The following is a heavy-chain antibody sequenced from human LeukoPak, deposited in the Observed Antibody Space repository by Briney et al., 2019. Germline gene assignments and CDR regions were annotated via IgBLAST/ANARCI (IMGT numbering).Heavy chain of an antibody. CDR2: TYPNDSDT. CDR3: ARHRGYNYGYSDY. Sequence: LGESLKISCKGSGYSFTNYWIGWVRQMPGKGLEWMGITYPNDSDTRYSPSFQGLVTISVDKSISTAYLQWSSLKASDTAMYYCARHRGYNYGYSDYWGQGTLVTVSS. V-gene: IGHV5-51*01. J-gene: IGHJ4*02. CDR1: GYSFTNYW. D-gene: IGHD5-18*01.